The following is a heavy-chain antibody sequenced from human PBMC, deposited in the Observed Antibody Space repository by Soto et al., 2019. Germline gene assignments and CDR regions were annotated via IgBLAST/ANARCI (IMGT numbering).Heavy chain of an antibody. CDR1: GGSISSSNW. CDR3: ARDLSGSGSYYSYYYYYGMDV. CDR2: IYHSGST. V-gene: IGHV4-4*02. D-gene: IGHD3-10*01. Sequence: PSETLSLTCAVSGGSISSSNWWSWVRQPPGKGLEWIGEIYHSGSTNYNPSLKSRVTISVDKSKNQFSLKLSSVTAADTAVYYCARDLSGSGSYYSYYYYYGMDVWGQGTTVT. J-gene: IGHJ6*02.